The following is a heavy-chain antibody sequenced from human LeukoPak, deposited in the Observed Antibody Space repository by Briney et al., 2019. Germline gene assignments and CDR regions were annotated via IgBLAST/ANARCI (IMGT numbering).Heavy chain of an antibody. CDR2: ISGSGGST. J-gene: IGHJ4*02. V-gene: IGHV3-23*01. Sequence: GGSLRLSCAASGFPFSSYAMSWVRQAPGKGLEWVSAISGSGGSTYYAASVKGRFTISRDNSKNTLYLQMNSLRAEDTAVYYCAKTNPDTAMVARTLFWYWGQGTLVTVSS. CDR1: GFPFSSYA. CDR3: AKTNPDTAMVARTLFWY. D-gene: IGHD5-18*01.